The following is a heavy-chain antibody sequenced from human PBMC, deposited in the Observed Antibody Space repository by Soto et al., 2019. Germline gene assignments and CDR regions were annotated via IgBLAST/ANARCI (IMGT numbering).Heavy chain of an antibody. Sequence: VQLVESGGGVVQPGRSLRLSCAASGFTFSSYSLNWVRQAPGKGLEWVSSISSSSSYIYYEDSVRGRFTISRDNAKKSLYLQMNSLRADDTAVYYCARDQGNSYDYWGQGTLVTVSS. V-gene: IGHV3-21*01. CDR2: ISSSSSYI. CDR3: ARDQGNSYDY. J-gene: IGHJ4*02. CDR1: GFTFSSYS. D-gene: IGHD6-6*01.